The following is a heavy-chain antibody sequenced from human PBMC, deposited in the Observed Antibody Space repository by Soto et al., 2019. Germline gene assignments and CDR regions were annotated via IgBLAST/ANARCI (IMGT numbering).Heavy chain of an antibody. D-gene: IGHD5-12*01. V-gene: IGHV4-31*03. CDR3: ARDESATDAFDI. CDR1: GGSISSGGYY. CDR2: IYYSGTT. Sequence: QVQLQESGPGLVKPSQTLSLTCTVSGGSISSGGYYWSWIRQNPGKDLEWIGYIYYSGTTNYNPSLKRRLTISVDTSKNQFSLKLNSMTAADTAVYYCARDESATDAFDIWGQGTMVTVSS. J-gene: IGHJ3*02.